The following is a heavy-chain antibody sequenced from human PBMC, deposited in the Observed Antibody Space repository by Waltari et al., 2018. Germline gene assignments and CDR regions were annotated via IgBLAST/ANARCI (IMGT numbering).Heavy chain of an antibody. CDR3: ARDVDYYDSSGYYSYHYYYGMDV. CDR2: IIPIFGTA. D-gene: IGHD3-22*01. CDR1: GGTFSSSA. J-gene: IGHJ6*02. V-gene: IGHV1-69*01. Sequence: QVQLVQSGAEVKKPGSSVKVSCKASGGTFSSSAISWVRQAPGPGLAWRGGIIPIFGTANYAQKFQGRVTITADESTSTAYMELSSLRSEDTAVYYCARDVDYYDSSGYYSYHYYYGMDVWGQGTTVTVSS.